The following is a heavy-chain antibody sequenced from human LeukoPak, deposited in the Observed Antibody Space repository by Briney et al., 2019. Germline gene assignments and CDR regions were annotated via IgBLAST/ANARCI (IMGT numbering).Heavy chain of an antibody. J-gene: IGHJ4*02. CDR3: ARRNSGWYDY. Sequence: GGFLRLSCAASGFTFSSYAMHWVRQPPGKGLEYVSAISSNGGSTYYADSVKGRFTISRDNSKNTLYLQMGSLRTEDTAMYYCARRNSGWYDYWGQGTLVTVSS. D-gene: IGHD6-19*01. CDR1: GFTFSSYA. V-gene: IGHV3-64*02. CDR2: ISSNGGST.